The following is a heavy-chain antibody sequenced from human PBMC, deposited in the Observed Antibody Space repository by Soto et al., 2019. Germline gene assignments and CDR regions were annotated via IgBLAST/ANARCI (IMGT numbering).Heavy chain of an antibody. V-gene: IGHV4-30-2*01. D-gene: IGHD2-21*02. CDR2: IYHSGST. CDR3: ARGSPVATDY. CDR1: GGSISSDDYY. Sequence: SETLSLTCTVSGGSISSDDYYWSWIRQPPGKGLEWIGYIYHSGSTYYNPSLKSRVTISVDRSRNQFSLKLSSVTAADTAVYYCARGSPVATDYWGQGTLVTVSS. J-gene: IGHJ4*02.